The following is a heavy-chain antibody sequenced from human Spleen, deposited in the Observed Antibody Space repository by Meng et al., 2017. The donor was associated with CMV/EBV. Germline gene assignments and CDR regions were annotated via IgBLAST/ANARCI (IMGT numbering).Heavy chain of an antibody. CDR1: GGSVSSGASS. V-gene: IGHV4-31*03. Sequence: PCSVSGGSVSSGASSWTWVRQHPGKGLEWIGYISHRGSTLYNPSLESRLTISVDTSMNQFSLTLTPVSAADTAVYYCAGAGRTFEYWGQGALVTVSS. D-gene: IGHD1-14*01. CDR2: ISHRGST. CDR3: AGAGRTFEY. J-gene: IGHJ4*02.